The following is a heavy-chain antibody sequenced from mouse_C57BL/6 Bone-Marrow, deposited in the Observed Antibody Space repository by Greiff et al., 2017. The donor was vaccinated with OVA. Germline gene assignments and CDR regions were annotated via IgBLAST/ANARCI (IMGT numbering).Heavy chain of an antibody. CDR3: VSSFGWAMDY. J-gene: IGHJ4*01. CDR1: GYTFTSYW. D-gene: IGHD1-2*01. CDR2: IHPNSGST. V-gene: IGHV1-64*01. Sequence: QVQLQQPGAELVKPGASVKLSCKASGYTFTSYWMHWVKQRPGQGLEWIGMIHPNSGSTNYNEKFKSKATLTVDKSSSTAYMQLSSLTSEDSAVYLCVSSFGWAMDYWCQGTSVSVSS.